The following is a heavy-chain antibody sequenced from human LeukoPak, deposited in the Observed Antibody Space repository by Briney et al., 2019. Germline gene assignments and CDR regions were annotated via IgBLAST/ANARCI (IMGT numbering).Heavy chain of an antibody. CDR2: FDPEDGEK. J-gene: IGHJ4*02. CDR1: GYTLIELS. V-gene: IGHV1-24*01. CDR3: ATGGDEEGSPQIYYFDY. Sequence: ASVTVSCKVSGYTLIELSMHWLRQAPGKGLAWMGGFDPEDGEKIYAQKFQGRVTMTEDTSTDTAYMELSSLRSEDTAVYYCATGGDEEGSPQIYYFDYWGQGTLVTVSS. D-gene: IGHD3-10*01.